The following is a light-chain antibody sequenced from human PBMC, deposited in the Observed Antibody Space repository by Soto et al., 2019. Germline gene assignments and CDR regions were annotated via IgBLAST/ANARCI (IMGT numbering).Light chain of an antibody. CDR3: QQYKNWLTWT. CDR1: QSVSSS. CDR2: GAS. Sequence: EIVMTQSPATLSVSPGERATLSCRASQSVSSSLAWYQHKPGQAPRLLIYGASTRATGIPARFSGSGSGTEFTLTISSLQSEDLGVYYCQQYKNWLTWTFGQGTKVEI. V-gene: IGKV3-15*01. J-gene: IGKJ1*01.